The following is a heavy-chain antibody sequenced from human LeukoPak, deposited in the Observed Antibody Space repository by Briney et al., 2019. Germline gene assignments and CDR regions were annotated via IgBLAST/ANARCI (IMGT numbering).Heavy chain of an antibody. Sequence: ASVKVSCKTSGYTFNIYVISWVRQAPGQGLEWVGWISTYNGHTRYAQNLQGRVTMTTDTSTSTAYMELRSLTSDDTAVYFCARGDYHDSGGFFDFWSQGTLVTVSS. V-gene: IGHV1-18*01. CDR2: ISTYNGHT. J-gene: IGHJ4*02. CDR3: ARGDYHDSGGFFDF. CDR1: GYTFNIYV. D-gene: IGHD3-22*01.